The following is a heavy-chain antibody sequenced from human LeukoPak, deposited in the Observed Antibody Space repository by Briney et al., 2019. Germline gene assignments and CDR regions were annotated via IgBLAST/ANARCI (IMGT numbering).Heavy chain of an antibody. J-gene: IGHJ6*03. D-gene: IGHD5-18*01. CDR3: ATSGYSYGYPPYYYYYYMDV. Sequence: PSETLSLTCAVSGGSMRSYYWSWIRQTAGKGLEWIGRIFPSGVATSNPSLKSRVTMSVDTPNNHFSLKLTSVTAADTAVYYCATSGYSYGYPPYYYYYYMDVWGKGTTVTVSS. V-gene: IGHV4-4*07. CDR1: GGSMRSYY. CDR2: IFPSGVA.